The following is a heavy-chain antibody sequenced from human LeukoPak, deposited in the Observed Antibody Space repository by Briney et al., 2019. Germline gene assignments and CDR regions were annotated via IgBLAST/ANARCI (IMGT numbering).Heavy chain of an antibody. Sequence: PGGSLRLSCEASGLTLSNSWMHWVRQVPGKGLVWVSRINSDESNTTYADSVEGRFTISRDNAKNMLFLQMDSLRAEDTAIYYCARARFGRNGLDVWGQGTTVTVSS. V-gene: IGHV3-74*03. CDR2: INSDESNT. CDR1: GLTLSNSW. CDR3: ARARFGRNGLDV. J-gene: IGHJ6*02. D-gene: IGHD3-10*01.